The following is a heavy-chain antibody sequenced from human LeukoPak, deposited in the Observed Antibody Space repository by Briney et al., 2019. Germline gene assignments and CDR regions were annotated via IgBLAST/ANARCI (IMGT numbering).Heavy chain of an antibody. CDR1: GFTFSSYG. CDR2: IWYDGSIK. J-gene: IGHJ4*02. V-gene: IGHV3-33*06. D-gene: IGHD3-22*01. CDR3: AKSRGYYYEKSGPADY. Sequence: GGSLRLSCAASGFTFSSYGMHWVRQAPGKGLEWVAVIWYDGSIKYYGDSVKGRFTISRDNSKNTLYLLMNSLSAEDTAVYYCAKSRGYYYEKSGPADYWGQGTLVTVSS.